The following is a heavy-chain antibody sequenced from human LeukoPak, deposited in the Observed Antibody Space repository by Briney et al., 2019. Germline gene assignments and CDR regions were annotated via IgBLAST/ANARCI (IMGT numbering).Heavy chain of an antibody. CDR2: INWNGGST. V-gene: IGHV3-20*04. CDR1: GFTFDDYG. CDR3: AKSSGSVRHFYYYYMDV. Sequence: GGSLRLSCAASGFTFDDYGMSWVRQAPGKGLEWVSGINWNGGSTDYADSVKGRFTISRDNAKNSLYLQMNSLRTEDTALYYCAKSSGSVRHFYYYYMDVWGKGTTVTVSS. J-gene: IGHJ6*03. D-gene: IGHD1-26*01.